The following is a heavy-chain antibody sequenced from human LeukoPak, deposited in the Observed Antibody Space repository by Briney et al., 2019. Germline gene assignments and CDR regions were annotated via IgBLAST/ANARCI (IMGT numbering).Heavy chain of an antibody. D-gene: IGHD3-3*01. Sequence: SETLSLTCAVYGGSFSGYYWSWIRQPPGKGLEWIVEINHSGSTNYNPSLKSRVTISVDTSKNQFSLKLSSVTAADTAVYYCARGSITIFGVVTPNWFDPWGQGTLVTVSS. CDR3: ARGSITIFGVVTPNWFDP. CDR1: GGSFSGYY. V-gene: IGHV4-34*01. CDR2: INHSGST. J-gene: IGHJ5*02.